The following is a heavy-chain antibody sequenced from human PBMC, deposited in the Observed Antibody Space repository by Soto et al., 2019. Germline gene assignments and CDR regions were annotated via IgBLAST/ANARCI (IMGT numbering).Heavy chain of an antibody. D-gene: IGHD1-26*01. CDR2: ISGSGDST. J-gene: IGHJ4*02. V-gene: IGHV3-23*01. CDR1: GFTFSSYA. CDR3: ARRGSGSYYDY. Sequence: EVQLLESGGGLVQPGGSLRLSCAASGFTFSSYAMRWVRQAPGKGLEWVSAISGSGDSTYYAGSVKGRFTTSRDNSKTTLYLQRNSLRAEDTAVYYCARRGSGSYYDYWGQGTLVTVSS.